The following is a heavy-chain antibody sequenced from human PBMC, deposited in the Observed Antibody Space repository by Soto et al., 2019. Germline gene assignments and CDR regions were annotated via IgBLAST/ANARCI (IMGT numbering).Heavy chain of an antibody. D-gene: IGHD6-13*01. V-gene: IGHV4-4*07. CDR1: GGSMTGYY. CDR2: IYRSGDT. J-gene: IGHJ6*02. Sequence: SETLSLTCSVSGGSMTGYYWSWIRQPAGKGLEWIGRIYRSGDTNYNPSLKSRVTMSVDTSKNKFSLKESSVTAADTAVYFCARGAAAGVDYGMDVWGQGTTVTVSS. CDR3: ARGAAAGVDYGMDV.